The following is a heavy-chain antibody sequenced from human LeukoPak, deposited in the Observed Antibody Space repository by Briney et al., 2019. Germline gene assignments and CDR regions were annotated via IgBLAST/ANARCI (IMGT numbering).Heavy chain of an antibody. CDR2: INHSGSN. J-gene: IGHJ4*02. CDR3: ARDEMDTIGRALDY. CDR1: GGSFSGYY. Sequence: KPSETLSLTCAVYGGSFSGYYWSWIRQPPGKGLEWIGVINHSGSNNYNPSLNSRVTITVDTSNNQFSLKLSSVTDAAAAVYCSARDEMDTIGRALDYWGQGTLVTVSS. D-gene: IGHD5-24*01. V-gene: IGHV4-34*01.